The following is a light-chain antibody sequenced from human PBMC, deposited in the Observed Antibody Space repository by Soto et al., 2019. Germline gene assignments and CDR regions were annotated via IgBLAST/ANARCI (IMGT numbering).Light chain of an antibody. CDR1: HSVSSRY. V-gene: IGKV3-20*01. J-gene: IGKJ2*01. CDR2: GAS. CDR3: QQYGSSPPYT. Sequence: EIVLTQSPGTLSLSPGERATLSCRASHSVSSRYLAWYQQKPGQAPRLLIYGASSRATGIPDRFSGSGSGTDFTLTISRLEPEDFGVYYCQQYGSSPPYTFGQGTKLEIK.